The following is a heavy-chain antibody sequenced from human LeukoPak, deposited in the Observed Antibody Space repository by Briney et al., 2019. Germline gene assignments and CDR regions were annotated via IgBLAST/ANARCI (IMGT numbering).Heavy chain of an antibody. D-gene: IGHD6-13*01. CDR3: VKSASTWYLFDY. CDR1: GFTFSGYA. V-gene: IGHV3-64*03. CDR2: IISNGEST. J-gene: IGHJ4*02. Sequence: GGSLRLSCSACGFTFSGYAMHWVRQGPGKGLEYVSAIISNGESTYYSDSVKDRFTISRDNSKNTLYLQMSSLRPEDTAVYYCVKSASTWYLFDYWGQGTLVSVSS.